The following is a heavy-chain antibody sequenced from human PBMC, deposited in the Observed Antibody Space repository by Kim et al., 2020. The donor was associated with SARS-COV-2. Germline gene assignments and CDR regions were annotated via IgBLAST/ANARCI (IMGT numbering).Heavy chain of an antibody. D-gene: IGHD1-26*01. J-gene: IGHJ3*02. V-gene: IGHV3-11*06. CDR3: ARSPLGRRAFDI. CDR2: ISSSSSYT. Sequence: GGSLRLSCAASGFTFSDYYMSWIRQAPGKGLEWVSYISSSSSYTNYADSVKGRFTISRDNAKNSLYLQMNSLRAEDTAVYYCARSPLGRRAFDIWGQGTMVTVSS. CDR1: GFTFSDYY.